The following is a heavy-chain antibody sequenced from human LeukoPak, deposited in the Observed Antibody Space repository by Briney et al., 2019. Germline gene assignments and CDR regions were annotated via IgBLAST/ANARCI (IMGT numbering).Heavy chain of an antibody. J-gene: IGHJ4*02. CDR3: ARHVGGPFDY. V-gene: IGHV4-39*01. CDR1: GGSISSSLYY. Sequence: PSETLSLTCTVSGGSISSSLYYWGWIRQPPGKGLEWIGSMFYSGSTYYNPSLMSRVTISVDTSKNQFSLKLSSVAAADTAVYYCARHVGGPFDYWGQGTLVTVSS. D-gene: IGHD4-23*01. CDR2: MFYSGST.